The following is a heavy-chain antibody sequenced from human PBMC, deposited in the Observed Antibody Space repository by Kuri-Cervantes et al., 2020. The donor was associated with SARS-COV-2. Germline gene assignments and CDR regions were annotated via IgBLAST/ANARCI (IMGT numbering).Heavy chain of an antibody. CDR1: GFTFSSYA. V-gene: IGHV3-23*01. D-gene: IGHD2-2*01. CDR2: ISGSGGST. J-gene: IGHJ3*02. Sequence: GGSLRLSYAASGFTFSSYAMSWVRQAPGKGLEWVSAISGSGGSTYYADSVKGRFTISRDNAKNSLYLQMNSLRAEDTAVYYCARDLTDIVVVPAAPAGDAFDIWGQGTMVTVSS. CDR3: ARDLTDIVVVPAAPAGDAFDI.